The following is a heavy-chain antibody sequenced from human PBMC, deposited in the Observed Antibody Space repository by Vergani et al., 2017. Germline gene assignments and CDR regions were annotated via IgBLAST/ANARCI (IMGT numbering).Heavy chain of an antibody. CDR2: ISGSGGST. V-gene: IGHV3-23*01. D-gene: IGHD6-13*01. CDR3: AKDISAAGTRYYYYGMDV. Sequence: VQLLESGGGLVQPGGSLRLSCAASGFTFSSYAMSWVRQAPGKGLEWVSAISGSGGSTYYADSVKGRFTISRDNSKNTLYLQMNSLRAEDTAVYYCAKDISAAGTRYYYYGMDVWGQGTTVTVSS. CDR1: GFTFSSYA. J-gene: IGHJ6*02.